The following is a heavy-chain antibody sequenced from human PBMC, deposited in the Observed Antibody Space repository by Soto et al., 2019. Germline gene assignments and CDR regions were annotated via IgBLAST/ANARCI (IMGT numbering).Heavy chain of an antibody. Sequence: PGGSLRLSCAASGFTFSSSGMSWVRQAPGKGLEWVSAISGSGGSTYYADSVKGRFTISRDNSKNTLYLQMNSLRAEDTAVYYCAKSIAAADLTFDYWGQGTLVTVSS. V-gene: IGHV3-23*01. CDR1: GFTFSSSG. D-gene: IGHD6-13*01. CDR3: AKSIAAADLTFDY. CDR2: ISGSGGST. J-gene: IGHJ4*02.